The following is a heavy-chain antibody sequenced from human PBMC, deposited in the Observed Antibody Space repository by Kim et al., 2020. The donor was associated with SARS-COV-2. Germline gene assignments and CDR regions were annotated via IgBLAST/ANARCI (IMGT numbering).Heavy chain of an antibody. CDR3: ARELLGQWLVFDY. J-gene: IGHJ4*02. Sequence: SVKVSCKASGGTFSSYAISWVRQAPGQGLEWMGGIIPIFGTANYAQKFQGRVTITADESTSTAYMELSSLRSEDTAVYYCARELLGQWLVFDYWGQGTLVTVSS. CDR1: GGTFSSYA. D-gene: IGHD6-19*01. CDR2: IIPIFGTA. V-gene: IGHV1-69*13.